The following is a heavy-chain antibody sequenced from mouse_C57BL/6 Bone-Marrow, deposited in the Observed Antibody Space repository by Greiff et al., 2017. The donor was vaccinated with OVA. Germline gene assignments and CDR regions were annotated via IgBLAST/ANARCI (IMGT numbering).Heavy chain of an antibody. J-gene: IGHJ4*01. CDR3: ARKGDYGKYYAMDY. CDR2: IWSGGST. V-gene: IGHV2-2*01. CDR1: GFSLTSYG. Sequence: VMLVESGPGLVQPSQSLSITCTVSGFSLTSYGVHWVRQSPGKGLEWLGVIWSGGSTDYNAAFISRLSISKDNSKSQVFFKMNSLQADDTAIYYCARKGDYGKYYAMDYWGQGTSVTVSS. D-gene: IGHD1-1*01.